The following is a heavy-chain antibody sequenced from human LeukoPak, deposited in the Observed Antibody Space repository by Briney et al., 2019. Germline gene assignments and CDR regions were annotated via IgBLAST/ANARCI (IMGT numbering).Heavy chain of an antibody. D-gene: IGHD5-18*01. CDR2: ISSSGSTI. CDR1: GFTFSDYY. J-gene: IGHJ4*02. CDR3: ARHLSGVTGYTYGRGIDY. V-gene: IGHV3-11*04. Sequence: GGSLRLSCAASGFTFSDYYMSWIRQAPGKGLEWVSSISSSGSTIYYADSVKGRFTISRDNAKTSLYLQMISLRAEDTAVYYCARHLSGVTGYTYGRGIDYWGQGTLVTVSS.